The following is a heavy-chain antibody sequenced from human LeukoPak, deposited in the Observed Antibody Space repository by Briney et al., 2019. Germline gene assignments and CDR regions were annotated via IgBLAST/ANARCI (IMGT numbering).Heavy chain of an antibody. Sequence: SETLSLTCTVSGGSISSYYWSWIRQPPGKGLEWIGYIYYSGSNNYNPSLKSRVTISVDTSKNQFSLKLSSVTAADPAVYYCARVRGTTYWFDPWGQGTLVTVSS. CDR3: ARVRGTTYWFDP. D-gene: IGHD1-7*01. CDR1: GGSISSYY. J-gene: IGHJ5*02. CDR2: IYYSGSN. V-gene: IGHV4-59*01.